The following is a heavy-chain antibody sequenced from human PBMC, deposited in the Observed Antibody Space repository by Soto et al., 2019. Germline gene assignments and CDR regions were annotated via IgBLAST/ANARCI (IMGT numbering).Heavy chain of an antibody. D-gene: IGHD3-22*01. CDR1: GYTFTGYY. CDR3: ARDVYDSSGYPDY. Sequence: SVKVSCKASGYTFTGYYMHWVRQAPGQGLEWMGWINPNSGGTNYAQKFQGRVTMTRDTSISTAYMELSRLRPDDTAVYYCARDVYDSSGYPDYWGKGTLVTAPQ. J-gene: IGHJ4*02. CDR2: INPNSGGT. V-gene: IGHV1-2*02.